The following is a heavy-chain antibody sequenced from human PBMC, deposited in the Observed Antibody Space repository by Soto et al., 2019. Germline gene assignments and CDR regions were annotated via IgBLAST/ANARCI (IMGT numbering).Heavy chain of an antibody. CDR1: GYTFTGYY. CDR2: INPKSGGT. V-gene: IGHV1-2*02. Sequence: KLSYTASGYTFTGYYMHWVRQAPGQGLEWMGWINPKSGGTNYAQKFQGRVTMTRDTSISTAYMELSRLRSDDTAVYYCARDKGVYVDTDMAWDYWGQGSLVIVSS. CDR3: ARDKGVYVDTDMAWDY. D-gene: IGHD5-18*01. J-gene: IGHJ4*02.